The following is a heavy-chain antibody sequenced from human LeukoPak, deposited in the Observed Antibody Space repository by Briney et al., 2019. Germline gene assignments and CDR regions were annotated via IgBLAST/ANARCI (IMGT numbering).Heavy chain of an antibody. CDR3: AGAVTGVRSFDY. J-gene: IGHJ4*02. CDR1: GDSVSGNSVA. V-gene: IGHV6-1*01. D-gene: IGHD6-19*01. Sequence: SQTLSLTCAISGDSVSGNSVAWNWIRQSPSRGLEWLGRTYYNSKRLNDYAVSVKGRITINPDTSKNQFSLQLDSVTPEDTAVYYCAGAVTGVRSFDYWGQGTLVTVSS. CDR2: TYYNSKRLN.